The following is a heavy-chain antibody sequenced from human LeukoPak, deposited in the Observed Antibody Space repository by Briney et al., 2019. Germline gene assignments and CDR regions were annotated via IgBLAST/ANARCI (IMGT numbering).Heavy chain of an antibody. CDR2: IKQDGSEK. V-gene: IGHV3-7*01. CDR3: ARDDCSSTSCYHNWFDP. Sequence: PGGSLRLSCAASGFTFSSYWMSWVRQAPGKGLEXXXNIKQDGSEKYYVDSVKGRFTISRDNAKNSLYLQMNSLRAEDTAVYYCARDDCSSTSCYHNWFDPWGQGTLVTVSS. J-gene: IGHJ5*02. D-gene: IGHD2-2*01. CDR1: GFTFSSYW.